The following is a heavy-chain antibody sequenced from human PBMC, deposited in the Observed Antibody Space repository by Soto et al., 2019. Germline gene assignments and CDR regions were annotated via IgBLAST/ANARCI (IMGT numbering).Heavy chain of an antibody. CDR2: IIPIFGTA. D-gene: IGHD1-26*01. J-gene: IGHJ4*02. CDR1: GGTFSSYA. CDR3: ARYELSLNYYFDY. V-gene: IGHV1-69*13. Sequence: SVKVSCKASGGTFSSYAISWVRQAPGQGLEWMGGIIPIFGTANYAQKFQGRVTITADESTSTAYMELSSLRSEDTAVYYCARYELSLNYYFDYWGQGTLVTVSS.